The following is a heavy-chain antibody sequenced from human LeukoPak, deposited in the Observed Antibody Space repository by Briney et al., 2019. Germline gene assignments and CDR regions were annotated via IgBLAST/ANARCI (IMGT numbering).Heavy chain of an antibody. CDR2: ISSSSSYT. Sequence: PGGSLRLSCAASGFTFSDYYMSWIRQAPGKGLEWVSYISSSSSYTNYADSVKGRFTISRDNAKNSLYLQMNSLRAEDTAVYYCAGVYDILTGYYAYWGQGTLVTVSS. D-gene: IGHD3-9*01. CDR1: GFTFSDYY. V-gene: IGHV3-11*06. J-gene: IGHJ4*02. CDR3: AGVYDILTGYYAY.